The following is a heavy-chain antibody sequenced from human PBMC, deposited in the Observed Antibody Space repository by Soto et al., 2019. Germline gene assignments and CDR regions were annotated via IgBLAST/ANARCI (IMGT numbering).Heavy chain of an antibody. CDR2: FYYTGST. D-gene: IGHD2-21*02. V-gene: IGHV4-59*01. CDR3: ARLQRTVTAYYYYYDMDV. CDR1: GGSISSNF. Sequence: QVQLQESGPGLVKPSETLSLTCTVSGGSISSNFWSWIRQPPRKGLEWIGNFYYTGSTNYNASVRSRVTISVDTSKNHFSLMLSSVTAADTAVYYCARLQRTVTAYYYYYDMDVWGQGNTVTVSS. J-gene: IGHJ6*02.